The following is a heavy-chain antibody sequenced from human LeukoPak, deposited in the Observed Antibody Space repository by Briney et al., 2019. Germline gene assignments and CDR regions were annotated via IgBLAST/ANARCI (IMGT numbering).Heavy chain of an antibody. V-gene: IGHV1-2*02. J-gene: IGHJ4*02. Sequence: ASVKVSCKASGYTFTDYYMHWVRQAPRQGLEWMGWINPNSGDTNYAQNFQGRVTMTRDTSISTAYMELSGLRSDDTAIYYCAREAVACTTNFDYWGQGTLVTVSS. CDR2: INPNSGDT. D-gene: IGHD6-19*01. CDR1: GYTFTDYY. CDR3: AREAVACTTNFDY.